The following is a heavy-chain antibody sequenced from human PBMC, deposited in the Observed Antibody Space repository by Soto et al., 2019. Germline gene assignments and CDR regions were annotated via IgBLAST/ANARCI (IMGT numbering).Heavy chain of an antibody. CDR2: IIPILGIA. D-gene: IGHD1-26*01. V-gene: IGHV1-69*02. Sequence: GASVKVSCKASGGTFSSYTISWVRQAPGQGLEWMGRIIPILGIANYAQKFQGWVTMTRDTSISTAYMELSRLRSDDTAVYYCARALLVGATRFDYWGQGTLVTVSS. CDR3: ARALLVGATRFDY. J-gene: IGHJ4*02. CDR1: GGTFSSYT.